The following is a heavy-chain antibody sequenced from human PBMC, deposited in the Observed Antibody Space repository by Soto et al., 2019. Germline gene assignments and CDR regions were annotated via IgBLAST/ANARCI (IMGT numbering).Heavy chain of an antibody. V-gene: IGHV3-7*03. CDR1: GFTFSRFW. CDR2: IQQDGSGK. D-gene: IGHD4-17*01. Sequence: GSLRLSCAVSGFTFSRFWMGWVRQAPGRGLEWVANIQQDGSGKYYVDSVKGRFTMSKDNVKNSLYLQMNSLGAEDTAVYYCARVRYGGYSYYFDYWGQGALVTVSS. CDR3: ARVRYGGYSYYFDY. J-gene: IGHJ4*02.